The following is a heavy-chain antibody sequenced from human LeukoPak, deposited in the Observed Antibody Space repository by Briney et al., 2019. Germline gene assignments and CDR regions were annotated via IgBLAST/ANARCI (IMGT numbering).Heavy chain of an antibody. V-gene: IGHV1-2*06. CDR3: ARMSIAARRFDY. CDR1: GYTFTGYY. D-gene: IGHD6-6*01. J-gene: IGHJ4*02. Sequence: ASVKVSCKASGYTFTGYYMHWVRQAPGQGLEWMGRINPNSGGTNYAQKFQGRVTMTRDASISTAYMELSRLRSDDTAVYYCARMSIAARRFDYWGQGTLVTVSP. CDR2: INPNSGGT.